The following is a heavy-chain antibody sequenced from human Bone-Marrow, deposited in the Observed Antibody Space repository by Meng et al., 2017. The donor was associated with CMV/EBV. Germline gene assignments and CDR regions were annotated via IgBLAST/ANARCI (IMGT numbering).Heavy chain of an antibody. CDR3: ARVIAAADFFAY. D-gene: IGHD6-13*01. CDR2: IKEDGSEG. J-gene: IGHJ4*02. Sequence: GESLKISCAASGFAFSRYWMTWVRQAPGKGLEWVANIKEDGSEGYYVDSVKGRFTISRDNAKKSLYLQMNSLRPEDTAVYYCARVIAAADFFAYWGQGTLVTGSS. CDR1: GFAFSRYW. V-gene: IGHV3-7*01.